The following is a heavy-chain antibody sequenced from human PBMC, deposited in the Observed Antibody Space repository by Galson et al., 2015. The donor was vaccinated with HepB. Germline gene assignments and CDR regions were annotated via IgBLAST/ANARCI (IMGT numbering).Heavy chain of an antibody. J-gene: IGHJ4*02. D-gene: IGHD2-2*01. CDR3: ARWTGKYCSSTSCYRLFGIDY. V-gene: IGHV3-30*04. Sequence: SLRLSCAASGFTFSSYAMHWVRQAPGKGLEWVAVISYDGSNKYYADSVKGRFTISRDNSKNTLYLQMNSLRAEDTAVYYCARWTGKYCSSTSCYRLFGIDYWGQGTLVTVSS. CDR2: ISYDGSNK. CDR1: GFTFSSYA.